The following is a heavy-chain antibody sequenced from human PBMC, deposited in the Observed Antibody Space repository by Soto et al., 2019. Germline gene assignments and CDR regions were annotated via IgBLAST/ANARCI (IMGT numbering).Heavy chain of an antibody. Sequence: QVQLVQSGAEVKKPGSSVKVSCKASGGTFSSYTISWVRQAPGQGLEWMGRIIPILGIANYAQKFQGRVTITADKSTSTAYMELRSLRSEDTGVYYCAMEYWSSTSCYSDYWGQGILVTFSS. CDR3: AMEYWSSTSCYSDY. CDR2: IIPILGIA. D-gene: IGHD2-2*02. CDR1: GGTFSSYT. V-gene: IGHV1-69*02. J-gene: IGHJ4*02.